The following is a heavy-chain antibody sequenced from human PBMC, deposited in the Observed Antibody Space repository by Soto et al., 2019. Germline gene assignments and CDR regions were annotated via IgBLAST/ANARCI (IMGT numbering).Heavy chain of an antibody. D-gene: IGHD3-10*01. CDR1: GGSISSGGYY. CDR2: IYYSGST. Sequence: SETLSLTCTVSGGSISSGGYYWSWIRQHPGKGLEWIGYIYYSGSTYYNPSLKSRVTISVDTSKNQFSLKLSSVTAADTAVYYCARDHRFGELTWFDPWGQGTLVTVSS. CDR3: ARDHRFGELTWFDP. J-gene: IGHJ5*02. V-gene: IGHV4-31*03.